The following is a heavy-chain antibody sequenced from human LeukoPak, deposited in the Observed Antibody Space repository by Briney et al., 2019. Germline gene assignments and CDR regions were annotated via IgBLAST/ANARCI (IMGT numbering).Heavy chain of an antibody. CDR3: ARSKRGYSYGYRVLYFDY. CDR1: GYTFTGYY. Sequence: ASVKVSCKASGYTFTGYYMHWVRQAPGQGLEWMGWINPNSGGTNYAQKFQGRVTMTRDTSISTAYMELSSLRSEDTAVYYCARSKRGYSYGYRVLYFDYWGQGTLVTVSS. V-gene: IGHV1-2*02. CDR2: INPNSGGT. D-gene: IGHD5-18*01. J-gene: IGHJ4*02.